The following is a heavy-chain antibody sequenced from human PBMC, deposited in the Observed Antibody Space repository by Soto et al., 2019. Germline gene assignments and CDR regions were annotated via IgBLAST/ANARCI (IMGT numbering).Heavy chain of an antibody. CDR3: AQRGSGSYFDY. V-gene: IGHV3-23*01. Sequence: EVQLLESGGGLVQPGGSLRLSCAASGFTFSSYAMSWVRQAPGKGLEWVSVISGSGDSTYYADSVKGRFTISRDNSKNTLYLQMNSLRAEDTAVYYCAQRGSGSYFDYWGQGTLVTVSS. D-gene: IGHD3-10*01. CDR1: GFTFSSYA. CDR2: ISGSGDST. J-gene: IGHJ4*02.